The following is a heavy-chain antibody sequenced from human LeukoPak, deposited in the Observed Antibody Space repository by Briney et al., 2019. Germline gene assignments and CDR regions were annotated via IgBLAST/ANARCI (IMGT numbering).Heavy chain of an antibody. CDR2: IYTSGST. Sequence: PSETLSLTCTVSGGSISSGNYYWSWIRKPAGKGLEWIGRIYTSGSTNYSPSLKSRVTMSVDTSKNQFSLKLSSVTAADTAVYYCARDTYYYDSSGYYWLDYWGQGTLVTVSS. CDR3: ARDTYYYDSSGYYWLDY. J-gene: IGHJ4*02. D-gene: IGHD3-22*01. CDR1: GGSISSGNYY. V-gene: IGHV4-61*02.